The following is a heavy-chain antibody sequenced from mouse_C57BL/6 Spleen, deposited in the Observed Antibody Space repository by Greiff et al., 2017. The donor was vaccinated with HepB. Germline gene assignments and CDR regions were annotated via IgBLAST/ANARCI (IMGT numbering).Heavy chain of an antibody. J-gene: IGHJ4*01. Sequence: QVQLQQPGAELVKPGASVKLSCKASGYTFTSYWMHWVKQRPGQGLEWIGMIHPNSGSTNYNEKFKSKATLTVDKSSSTAYMQLSSLTSEDSAVYYCARRSYDAYYAMDYWGQGTSVTVSS. CDR3: ARRSYDAYYAMDY. V-gene: IGHV1-64*01. D-gene: IGHD2-10*02. CDR1: GYTFTSYW. CDR2: IHPNSGST.